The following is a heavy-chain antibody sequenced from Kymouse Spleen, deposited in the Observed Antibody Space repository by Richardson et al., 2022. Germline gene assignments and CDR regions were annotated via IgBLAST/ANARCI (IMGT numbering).Heavy chain of an antibody. D-gene: IGHD3-3*01. CDR1: GGSFSGYY. CDR3: ARGVTIFGVVMNYFDY. Sequence: QVQLQQWGAGLLKPSETLSLTCAVYGGSFSGYYWSWIRQPPGKGLEWIGEINHSGSTNYNPSLKSRVTISVDTSKNQFSLKLSSVTAADTAVYYCARGVTIFGVVMNYFDYWGQGTLVTVSS. V-gene: IGHV4-34*01. J-gene: IGHJ4*02. CDR2: INHSGST.